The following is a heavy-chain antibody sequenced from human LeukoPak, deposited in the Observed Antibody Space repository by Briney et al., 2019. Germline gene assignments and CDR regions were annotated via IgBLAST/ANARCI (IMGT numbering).Heavy chain of an antibody. CDR3: AEGGLAAAYDY. CDR2: ISGSGDST. Sequence: GGSLRLSCAASGFTFSSYAMSWVRQAPGKGLEWVSAISGSGDSTFYADSVKGRFTISRDNCKNTLCLQMNSLRAEDTAVYYCAEGGLAAAYDYWGQGTLVTVSS. J-gene: IGHJ4*02. D-gene: IGHD6-13*01. V-gene: IGHV3-23*01. CDR1: GFTFSSYA.